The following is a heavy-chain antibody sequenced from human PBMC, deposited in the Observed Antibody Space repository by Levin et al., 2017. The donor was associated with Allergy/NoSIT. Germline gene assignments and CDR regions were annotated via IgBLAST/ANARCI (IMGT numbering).Heavy chain of an antibody. J-gene: IGHJ4*02. V-gene: IGHV3-11*05. D-gene: IGHD6-13*01. CDR1: GFTFSDYY. CDR3: VRDRGYSISFYTRLFYFDY. Sequence: GGSLRLSCAASGFTFSDYYMTWIRQAPGRGLEWISDISGNAAHTNYADSVRGRFTISRENSKKSLFLQMNSLRAEDTAVYYCVRDRGYSISFYTRLFYFDYWGQGVLVTVSS. CDR2: ISGNAAHT.